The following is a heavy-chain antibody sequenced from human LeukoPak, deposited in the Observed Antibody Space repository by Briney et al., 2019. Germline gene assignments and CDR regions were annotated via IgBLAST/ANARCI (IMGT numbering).Heavy chain of an antibody. CDR1: GGSINSYY. Sequence: SETLSLTCTVSGGSINSYYWSWTRQPPGKGLERIGSMYYTGSTDYNPSLKSRVTISVDASKNHFSLRLRSVTAADTAVYYCARSRHAAGTRNWRFDPWGQGTLVTVSS. D-gene: IGHD1-7*01. V-gene: IGHV4-59*12. CDR2: MYYTGST. CDR3: ARSRHAAGTRNWRFDP. J-gene: IGHJ5*02.